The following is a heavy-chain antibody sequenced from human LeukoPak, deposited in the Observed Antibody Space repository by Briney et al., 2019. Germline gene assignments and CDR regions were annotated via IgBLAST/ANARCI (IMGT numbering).Heavy chain of an antibody. D-gene: IGHD2-21*02. V-gene: IGHV4-39*01. CDR3: ARHTKVTGISYGMDV. Sequence: PSETLSLTCTVSGGSISSSSYYWGWIRQPPGKGLEWIGSIYYSGSTLYNPSLTSRVTISVDTSKNQFSLRLNSVTAADSAVYYCARHTKVTGISYGMDVWGQGTTVTVSS. CDR1: GGSISSSSYY. J-gene: IGHJ6*02. CDR2: IYYSGST.